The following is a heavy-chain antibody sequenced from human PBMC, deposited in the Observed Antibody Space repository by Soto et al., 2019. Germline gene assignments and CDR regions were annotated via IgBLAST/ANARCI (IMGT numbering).Heavy chain of an antibody. CDR2: ISYDGSNK. J-gene: IGHJ5*02. D-gene: IGHD3-22*01. V-gene: IGHV3-30-3*01. CDR1: GFTFSSYA. Sequence: QVQLVESGGGVVQPGRSLRLSCAASGFTFSSYAMHWVRQAPGKGLEWVAVISYDGSNKYYADSVKGRFTISRDNSKNTLYLQMNSRRAEDTAVYYCARSDYYDSSGYYPNWFDPWGQGTLVTVSS. CDR3: ARSDYYDSSGYYPNWFDP.